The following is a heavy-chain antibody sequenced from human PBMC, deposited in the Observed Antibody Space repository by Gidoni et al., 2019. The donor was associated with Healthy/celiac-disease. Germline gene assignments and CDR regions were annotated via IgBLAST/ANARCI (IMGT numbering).Heavy chain of an antibody. D-gene: IGHD3-16*01. Sequence: EVQLVESGGGLVQPGGSLRLSCPASGFTFSSYWMSWVRQAPGKGLEWVANIKQDGSEKYYVDSVKGRFTISRDNAKNSLYLQMNSLRAEDTAVYYCARYDYGGLDYWGQGTLVTVSS. CDR2: IKQDGSEK. CDR1: GFTFSSYW. J-gene: IGHJ4*02. V-gene: IGHV3-7*01. CDR3: ARYDYGGLDY.